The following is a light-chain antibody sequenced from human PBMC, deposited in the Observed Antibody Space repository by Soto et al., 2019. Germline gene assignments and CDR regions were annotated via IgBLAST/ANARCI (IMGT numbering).Light chain of an antibody. Sequence: EIVMTQSPATLSVSPGERATLSCVASQSVSSNLAWYQQKPGRAPRLLIYGASTRATGIPARFSGSGSGTEFTLTISSLRSEDFAVYYCQQYNNWPETFGQGTKVDIK. CDR1: QSVSSN. V-gene: IGKV3-15*01. CDR3: QQYNNWPET. CDR2: GAS. J-gene: IGKJ1*01.